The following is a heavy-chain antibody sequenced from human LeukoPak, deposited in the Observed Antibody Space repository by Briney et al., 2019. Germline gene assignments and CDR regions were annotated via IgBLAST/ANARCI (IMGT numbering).Heavy chain of an antibody. CDR1: GFTFSSYW. J-gene: IGHJ6*03. CDR2: IKQDGSEK. D-gene: IGHD3-10*01. CDR3: ARCLVRAPYYYMDV. Sequence: GGSLRLSCAASGFTFSSYWMSWVRQAPGKGLEWVANIKQDGSEKYYVDSVKGRFTISRDNAKNSLYLQMNSLRAEDTAVYFCARCLVRAPYYYMDVWGKGTTVTISS. V-gene: IGHV3-7*01.